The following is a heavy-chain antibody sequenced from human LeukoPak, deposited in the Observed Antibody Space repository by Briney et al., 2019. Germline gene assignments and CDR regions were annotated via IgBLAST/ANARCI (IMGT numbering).Heavy chain of an antibody. CDR3: VKDSTHFRVWDSYDTTGLNY. CDR1: GFTFNSYG. V-gene: IGHV3-30*18. Sequence: GGSLRLSCAASGFTFNSYGMHWVRQAPGKGLEWVAVIVHDGSNKYYADSVKGRFTVSRDNSKNTLYMQMNSLRAEDTAVYYCVKDSTHFRVWDSYDTTGLNYWGQGTLVTVSS. CDR2: IVHDGSNK. D-gene: IGHD3-22*01. J-gene: IGHJ4*02.